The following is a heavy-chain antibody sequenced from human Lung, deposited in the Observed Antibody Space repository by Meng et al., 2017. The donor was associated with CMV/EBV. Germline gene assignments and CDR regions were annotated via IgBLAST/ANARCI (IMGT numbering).Heavy chain of an antibody. CDR2: ISSSGSTI. Sequence: GESXKISCAASGFTFSSYEMNWVRQAPGKGLEWVSYISSSGSTIYYADSVKGRFNISRENAKNSLYLRMNSLRAEDTAVYYCAREKGDGFDPLGQGPLVTVSS. CDR1: GFTFSSYE. J-gene: IGHJ5*02. CDR3: AREKGDGFDP. V-gene: IGHV3-48*03.